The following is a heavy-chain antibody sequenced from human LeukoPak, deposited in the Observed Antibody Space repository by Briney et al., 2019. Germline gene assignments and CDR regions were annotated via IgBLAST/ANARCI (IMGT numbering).Heavy chain of an antibody. Sequence: ASVKVSCKASGYTFTSYGISWVRQAPGQGLEWMGWISAYNGNTNYAQKLQGRVTMTTDTSTSSAYMELRSLRSDDTAMYYCARAKLLLLPRDYWGQGTLVTVSS. CDR2: ISAYNGNT. J-gene: IGHJ4*02. V-gene: IGHV1-18*01. CDR1: GYTFTSYG. CDR3: ARAKLLLLPRDY. D-gene: IGHD3-10*01.